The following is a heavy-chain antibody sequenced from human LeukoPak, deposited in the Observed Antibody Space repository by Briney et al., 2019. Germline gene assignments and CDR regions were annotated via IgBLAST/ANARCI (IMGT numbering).Heavy chain of an antibody. Sequence: GGSLRLSCAASGFTFNSYSMNWVRQAPGKGLEWVSSISSSSSYIYYADSVKGRFTISRDNAKNSLYLQMNSLRAEDTAVYYCARAYIAAAADDAFDIWGQGTMVTVSS. V-gene: IGHV3-21*01. CDR3: ARAYIAAAADDAFDI. CDR1: GFTFNSYS. J-gene: IGHJ3*02. D-gene: IGHD6-13*01. CDR2: ISSSSSYI.